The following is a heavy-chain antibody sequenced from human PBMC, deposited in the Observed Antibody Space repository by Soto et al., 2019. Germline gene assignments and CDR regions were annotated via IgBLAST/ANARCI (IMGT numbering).Heavy chain of an antibody. V-gene: IGHV1-3*01. J-gene: IGHJ5*02. D-gene: IGHD3-9*01. CDR3: ARDHDILTGSRYRYWFDP. CDR2: INVGKGNT. Sequence: GASVKVSCKASGYIFINYAIHWVRQAPGQRLEWMGWINVGKGNTIYSQKFQDRITINRDTSASTAYMELSSLRSEDTAVYYCARDHDILTGSRYRYWFDPWGQGTLVTVSS. CDR1: GYIFINYA.